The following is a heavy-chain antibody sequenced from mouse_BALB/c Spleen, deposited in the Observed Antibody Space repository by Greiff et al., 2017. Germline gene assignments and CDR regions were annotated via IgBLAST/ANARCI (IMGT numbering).Heavy chain of an antibody. J-gene: IGHJ3*01. Sequence: EVQLQQSGPGLVKPSQSLSLTCSVTGYSITSGYYWNWIRQFPGNKLEWMGYISYDGSNNYNPSLKNRISITRDTSKNQFFLKLNSVTTEDTATYNCAREGGLHFAYWGQGTLVTVSA. CDR1: GYSITSGYY. CDR3: AREGGLHFAY. V-gene: IGHV3-6*02. CDR2: ISYDGSN. D-gene: IGHD2-10*01.